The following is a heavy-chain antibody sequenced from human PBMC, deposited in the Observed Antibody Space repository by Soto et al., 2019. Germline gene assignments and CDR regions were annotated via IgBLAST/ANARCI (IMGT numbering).Heavy chain of an antibody. Sequence: GGSLRLSCAASGFTFSSYDMHWVRQATGKGLEWVSAIGTAGDTYYPGSVKGRFTISRENAKNSLYLQMNSLRAEDTAVYYCARDPSPTYCGGDCPYYYHYGMDVWGQGTTVTVSS. V-gene: IGHV3-13*01. CDR1: GFTFSSYD. D-gene: IGHD2-21*02. CDR3: ARDPSPTYCGGDCPYYYHYGMDV. J-gene: IGHJ6*02. CDR2: IGTAGDT.